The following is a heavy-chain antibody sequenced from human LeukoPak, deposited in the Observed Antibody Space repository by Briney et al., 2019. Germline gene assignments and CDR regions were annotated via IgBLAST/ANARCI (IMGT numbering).Heavy chain of an antibody. CDR3: ARENYYDSSNWFDP. J-gene: IGHJ5*02. D-gene: IGHD3-22*01. CDR1: GGTFSSYA. V-gene: IGHV1-69*13. CDR2: IIPIFGTA. Sequence: GASVKVSCKASGGTFSSYAISWVRQAPGQGLEWMGGIIPIFGTANYAQKFQGRVTITADESTSTAYMELSSLRSEDTAVYYCARENYYDSSNWFDPWGQGTLVTVSS.